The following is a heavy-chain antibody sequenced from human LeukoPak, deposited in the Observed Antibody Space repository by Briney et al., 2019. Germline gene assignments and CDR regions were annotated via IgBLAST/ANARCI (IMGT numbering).Heavy chain of an antibody. CDR1: GLSFTTFA. V-gene: IGHV3-23*01. Sequence: PGGSLRLSCAASGLSFTTFAMSWVRQGPARGLEWVSSMKGTGETFYADSVKCRFTLSRDSSRNTVHLQLNNLRVEDTAIYYCARASWVSTTDAVRWGQGTLVTVSS. J-gene: IGHJ4*02. CDR3: ARASWVSTTDAVR. CDR2: MKGTGET. D-gene: IGHD1-14*01.